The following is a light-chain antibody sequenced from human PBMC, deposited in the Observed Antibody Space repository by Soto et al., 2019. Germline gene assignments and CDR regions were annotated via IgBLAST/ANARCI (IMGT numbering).Light chain of an antibody. CDR3: QQRSNWPRA. CDR2: DAS. CDR1: QSVSSY. J-gene: IGKJ3*01. V-gene: IGKV3-11*01. Sequence: EIVLTQSPATMSLSPGERATLSCRASQSVSSYLAWYQQKPGQAPRLLIYDASNRATGIPARFSGSGSGTDFTLTISSLEPEAFAVYYCQQRSNWPRAFGHATKVDIQ.